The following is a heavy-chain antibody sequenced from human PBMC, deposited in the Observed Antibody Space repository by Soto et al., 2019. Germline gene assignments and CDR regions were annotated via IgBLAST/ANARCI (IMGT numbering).Heavy chain of an antibody. V-gene: IGHV3-30-3*01. CDR1: GFTFSSYA. CDR2: ISYDGSNK. D-gene: IGHD6-6*01. CDR3: ARDLVNDYYGMDV. Sequence: GGSLRLSCAASGFTFSSYAMHWVRQAPGKGLEWVAVISYDGSNKYYADSVKGRFTISRDNSKNTLYLQMNSLRAEDTAVYYCARDLVNDYYGMDVWGQGTTVTVSS. J-gene: IGHJ6*02.